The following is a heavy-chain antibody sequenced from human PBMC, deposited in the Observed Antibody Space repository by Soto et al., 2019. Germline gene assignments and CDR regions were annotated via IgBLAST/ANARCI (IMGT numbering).Heavy chain of an antibody. D-gene: IGHD6-13*01. CDR1: GFTFSSYA. J-gene: IGHJ6*02. Sequence: QVQLVESGGGVVQPGRSLRLSCAASGFTFSSYAMHWVRQAPGKGLEWVAVISYDGSNKYYADSVKGRFTISRDNSKNTLYLQMNSRRAEDTAVYYCAREGPGKAAAERDYYYYGMDVWGQGTTVTVSS. CDR2: ISYDGSNK. V-gene: IGHV3-30-3*01. CDR3: AREGPGKAAAERDYYYYGMDV.